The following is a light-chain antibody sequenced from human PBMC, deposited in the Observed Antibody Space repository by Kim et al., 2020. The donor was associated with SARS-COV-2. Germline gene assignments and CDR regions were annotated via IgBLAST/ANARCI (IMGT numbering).Light chain of an antibody. CDR3: QQANSFPWT. CDR2: ATS. V-gene: IGKV1-12*02. CDR1: QGITTW. J-gene: IGKJ1*01. Sequence: DIQMTQSPSSASASVGDRVTITCRASQGITTWLAWYQQKPGKAPKLLIYATSNLQSGVPSRFSGSGFGTDFTLTISDLQPEDFATYYCQQANSFPWTFGQGTKVDIK.